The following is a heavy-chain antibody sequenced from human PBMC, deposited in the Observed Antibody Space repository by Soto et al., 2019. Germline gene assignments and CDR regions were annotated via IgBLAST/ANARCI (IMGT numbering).Heavy chain of an antibody. J-gene: IGHJ6*02. CDR2: ISGSGGST. D-gene: IGHD3-10*01. Sequence: EVQLLESGGGLVQPGGSLRLSCAASGFTFSSYAMSWVRQAPGKGLEWVSAISGSGGSTYYADSVKGRFTISRDNSKNTLYLQMNSLRAEDTAVYYCASIPRRYYYGSGSSYGMDVWGQGTTVTVSS. CDR1: GFTFSSYA. V-gene: IGHV3-23*01. CDR3: ASIPRRYYYGSGSSYGMDV.